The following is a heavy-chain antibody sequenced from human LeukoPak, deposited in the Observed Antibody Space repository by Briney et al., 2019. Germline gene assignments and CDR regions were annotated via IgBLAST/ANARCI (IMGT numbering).Heavy chain of an antibody. CDR1: GFTFSDHY. Sequence: PGGSLRLSCAASGFTFSDHYMSWIRQAPGKGLEWVSYISSSGSTIYYADSVKGRFTISRDNAKNSLYLQMNSLRAEDTAVYYCARDEYYYDSSTGFDYWGQETLVTVSS. CDR3: ARDEYYYDSSTGFDY. D-gene: IGHD3-22*01. V-gene: IGHV3-11*04. CDR2: ISSSGSTI. J-gene: IGHJ4*02.